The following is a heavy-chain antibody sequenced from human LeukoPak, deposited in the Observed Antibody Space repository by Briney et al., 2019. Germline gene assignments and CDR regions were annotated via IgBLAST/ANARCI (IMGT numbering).Heavy chain of an antibody. CDR1: GGSFSGYY. CDR3: ARGWRQQLVLEYYYYYMDV. Sequence: SETLSLTCAAYGGSFSGYYWSWIRQPPGKGLEWIGEINHSGSTNYNPSLKSRVTISVDTSKNQFSLKLSSVTAADTAVYYCARGWRQQLVLEYYYYYMDVWGKGTTVTVSS. J-gene: IGHJ6*03. D-gene: IGHD6-13*01. V-gene: IGHV4-34*01. CDR2: INHSGST.